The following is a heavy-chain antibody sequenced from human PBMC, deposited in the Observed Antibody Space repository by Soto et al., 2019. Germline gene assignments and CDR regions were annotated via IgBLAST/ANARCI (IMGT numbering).Heavy chain of an antibody. Sequence: SETLSLTCTVSGGSISTYYWIWIRQPPGKGLEWIGDVSNSGTTNYSPSLKSRVSISIDRSKNQFSLSLSSLTAADTAVYYCARGGLEPLTFDSWGQGTLVTVSS. CDR2: VSNSGTT. D-gene: IGHD1-26*01. CDR1: GGSISTYY. V-gene: IGHV4-59*12. CDR3: ARGGLEPLTFDS. J-gene: IGHJ4*02.